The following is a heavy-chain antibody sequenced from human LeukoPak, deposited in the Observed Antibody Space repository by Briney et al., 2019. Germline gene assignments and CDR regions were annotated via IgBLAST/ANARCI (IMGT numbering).Heavy chain of an antibody. V-gene: IGHV4-59*01. CDR1: GGSISSYY. CDR3: ARITSSSWYPPRHFDY. D-gene: IGHD6-13*01. Sequence: PSETLSLTCTVSGGSISSYYWSWIRQPPGKGLEWIGYIYYSGSTNYNPSLKSRVTISVDTSKNQFSLKLSSVTAADTAVYYCARITSSSWYPPRHFDYWGQGTLVTVSS. J-gene: IGHJ4*02. CDR2: IYYSGST.